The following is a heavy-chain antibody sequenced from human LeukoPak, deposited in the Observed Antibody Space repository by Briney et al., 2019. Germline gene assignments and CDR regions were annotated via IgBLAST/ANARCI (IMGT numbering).Heavy chain of an antibody. CDR3: AKDGGYCGGGTCLRRFDP. V-gene: IGHV3-23*01. Sequence: GGSLRLSCAASGFTFNIYAMTWVRQAPGKGLEWVSGISGSGGNTNYADSVKGRFTISRDNSKNTLYLQMDSLRAEDTAVYYCAKDGGYCGGGTCLRRFDPWGQGTLVTVSS. J-gene: IGHJ5*02. D-gene: IGHD2-15*01. CDR1: GFTFNIYA. CDR2: ISGSGGNT.